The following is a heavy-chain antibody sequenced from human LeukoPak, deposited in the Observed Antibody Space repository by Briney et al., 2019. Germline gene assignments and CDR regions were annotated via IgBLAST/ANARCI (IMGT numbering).Heavy chain of an antibody. CDR1: GFTFSSYA. J-gene: IGHJ4*02. Sequence: GGSLRLSCAASGFTFSSYAMSWVRQAPGKGLEWVSAISGSGGSTYYADSVKGRFTISRDNSKNTLYLQVNSLRADDTAVHYCAKVSVGATTRYFDYWGQGTLVTVSS. CDR2: ISGSGGST. D-gene: IGHD1-26*01. CDR3: AKVSVGATTRYFDY. V-gene: IGHV3-23*01.